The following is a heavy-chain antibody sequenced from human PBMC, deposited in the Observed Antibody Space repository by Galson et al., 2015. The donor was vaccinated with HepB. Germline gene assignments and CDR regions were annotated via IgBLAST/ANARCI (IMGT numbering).Heavy chain of an antibody. Sequence: SLRLSCAASGFIFSTYSMHWVRQAPGKGLEWVSSISSSSSYIYYADSVKGRFTISRDNAENSLYLQMNSLRAEDTAVYYCARERAGSSGVDSTVFDIWGQGTMVTVSS. CDR1: GFIFSTYS. CDR3: ARERAGSSGVDSTVFDI. D-gene: IGHD6-19*01. V-gene: IGHV3-21*01. J-gene: IGHJ3*02. CDR2: ISSSSSYI.